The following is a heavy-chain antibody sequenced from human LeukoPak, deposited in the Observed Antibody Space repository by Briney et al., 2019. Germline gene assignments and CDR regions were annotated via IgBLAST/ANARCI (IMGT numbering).Heavy chain of an antibody. Sequence: GGSLRLSCAASGFTFSSYAMSWVRQAPGKGLEWVSTISASGDTTYYADSVKGRFAISRDNAKNSLFLQVNSLRAEDSAVYYCARDGVAPGIYFDYWGQGTLVTVSS. V-gene: IGHV3-23*01. CDR3: ARDGVAPGIYFDY. J-gene: IGHJ4*02. CDR2: ISASGDTT. CDR1: GFTFSSYA. D-gene: IGHD2-2*01.